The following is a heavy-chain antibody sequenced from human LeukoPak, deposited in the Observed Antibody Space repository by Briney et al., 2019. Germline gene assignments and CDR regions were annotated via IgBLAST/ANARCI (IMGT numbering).Heavy chain of an antibody. Sequence: PGGSLRLSCAASGFTFNGYAMHWVRQAPGKGLEWVAVIWHDGNNKYYADSVKGRFTISRDNSKNTLYLQMNSLRPEDTAVYYCAKGVVAATNAAYYGMDVWGQGTTVTVSS. CDR2: IWHDGNNK. D-gene: IGHD2-15*01. V-gene: IGHV3-30*02. CDR3: AKGVVAATNAAYYGMDV. J-gene: IGHJ6*02. CDR1: GFTFNGYA.